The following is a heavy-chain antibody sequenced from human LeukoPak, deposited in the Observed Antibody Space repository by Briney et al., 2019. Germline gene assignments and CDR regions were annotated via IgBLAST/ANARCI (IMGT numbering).Heavy chain of an antibody. CDR2: INPSGGST. CDR3: AGVNSGGYDSSGYESYFDY. Sequence: ASVKVSCKASGYTFTSYYMHWVRQAPGQGLEWMGIINPSGGSTNYAQKFQGRVTMTRDTSTSTVYMELSSLRSEDTAVYYCAGVNSGGYDSSGYESYFDYWGQGTLVTVSS. D-gene: IGHD3-22*01. J-gene: IGHJ4*02. CDR1: GYTFTSYY. V-gene: IGHV1-46*01.